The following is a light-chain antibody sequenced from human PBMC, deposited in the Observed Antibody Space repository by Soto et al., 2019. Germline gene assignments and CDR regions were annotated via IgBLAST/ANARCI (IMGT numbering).Light chain of an antibody. V-gene: IGLV2-14*01. CDR3: SSYTSASTLLYL. CDR1: SSDVGGYNY. Sequence: QSALTQPASVSGSPGQSITISCTGISSDVGGYNYVSWYQQHPGIAPKLLIYGVTNRPSGVSPRFSGSKSGNTASLTISGLQAEDEADYHCSSYTSASTLLYLFGTGTKLTVL. CDR2: GVT. J-gene: IGLJ1*01.